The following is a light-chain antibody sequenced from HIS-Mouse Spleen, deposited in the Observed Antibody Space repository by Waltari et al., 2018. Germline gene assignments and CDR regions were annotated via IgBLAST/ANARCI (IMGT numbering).Light chain of an antibody. CDR2: AAS. CDR3: QQLNSYPPT. CDR1: QGISSY. Sequence: DIQLTQSPSFLSASVGDRFTITCRASQGISSYLAWYQQKPGKAPKLLIYAASTLQSGVPSRFSGSGSGTEFTLTISSLQPEDFATYYCQQLNSYPPTFGQGTEVEIK. V-gene: IGKV1-9*01. J-gene: IGKJ1*01.